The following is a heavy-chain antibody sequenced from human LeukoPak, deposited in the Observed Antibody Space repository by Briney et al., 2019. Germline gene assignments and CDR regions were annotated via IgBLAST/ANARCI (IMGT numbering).Heavy chain of an antibody. CDR2: INWNGGST. J-gene: IGHJ4*02. D-gene: IGHD6-13*01. CDR3: ARPTRYSSSWYGVDY. Sequence: PGRSVRLSCAASGFTFDDYCMSWVRQPPAKALECVSGINWNGGSTGYADSVKGRSTISRDNAKNSLYLQMNSLRAEDTALYYCARPTRYSSSWYGVDYWGQGTLVTVSS. CDR1: GFTFDDYC. V-gene: IGHV3-20*04.